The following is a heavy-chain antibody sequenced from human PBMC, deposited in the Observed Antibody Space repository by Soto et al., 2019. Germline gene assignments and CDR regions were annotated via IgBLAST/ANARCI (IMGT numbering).Heavy chain of an antibody. V-gene: IGHV3-48*02. J-gene: IGHJ6*02. Sequence: EVQLVESGGGLVQPGGSLRLSCAASGFTFSSYSMNCVRQAPGKGLEWVSYISSSSSTIYYADSVKGRFTISRDNAKNSLYLQMNRLRDEDTAVYYCAIDLEEYSSSSGENEGVYYYYGMDVWGQGTTVTVSS. CDR1: GFTFSSYS. CDR3: AIDLEEYSSSSGENEGVYYYYGMDV. CDR2: ISSSSSTI. D-gene: IGHD6-6*01.